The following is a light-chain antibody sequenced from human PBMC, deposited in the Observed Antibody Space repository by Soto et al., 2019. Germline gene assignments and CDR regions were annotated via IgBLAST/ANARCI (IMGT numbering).Light chain of an antibody. CDR2: EFS. CDR1: SSDVGGYNY. Sequence: QSALTQPASVSGSPGQSITISCTGTSSDVGGYNYVSWYQQHPGKAPKLMIYEFSNRPSGVSNRFSGSKSGNTASLTISGLQAEDEADYYCRSYTSSSTLVFGTGTKLTVL. CDR3: RSYTSSSTLV. J-gene: IGLJ1*01. V-gene: IGLV2-14*01.